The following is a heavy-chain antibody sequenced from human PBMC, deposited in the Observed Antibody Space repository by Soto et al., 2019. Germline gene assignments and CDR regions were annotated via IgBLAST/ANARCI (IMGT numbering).Heavy chain of an antibody. Sequence: GGSLRLSCAASGFTFSSYGMHWVRQAPGKGLEWVAVIWYDGSNKYYADSVKGRFTISRDNSKNTLYLQMNSLRAEDTAVYYCARTSGYDTSVLDYWGQGTLVTVSS. CDR2: IWYDGSNK. CDR1: GFTFSSYG. D-gene: IGHD5-12*01. CDR3: ARTSGYDTSVLDY. V-gene: IGHV3-33*01. J-gene: IGHJ4*02.